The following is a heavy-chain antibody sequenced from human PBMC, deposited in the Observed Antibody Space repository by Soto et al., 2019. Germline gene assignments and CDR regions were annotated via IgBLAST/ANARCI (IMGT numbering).Heavy chain of an antibody. V-gene: IGHV4-34*01. J-gene: IGHJ3*02. D-gene: IGHD3-10*01. CDR1: GGSFSGYY. CDR2: INHSGST. Sequence: QVQLQQWGAGLLKPSETLSLTCAVYGGSFSGYYWSWIRQPPGKGLEWIGEINHSGSTNYNPSLKSRVTISVDTSKNQFSLKLSSVTAADTGVYYCARGGRTGLAIWGQGTMVTVSS. CDR3: ARGGRTGLAI.